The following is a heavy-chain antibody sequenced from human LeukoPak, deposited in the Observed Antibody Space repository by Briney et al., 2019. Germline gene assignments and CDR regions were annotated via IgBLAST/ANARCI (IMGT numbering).Heavy chain of an antibody. V-gene: IGHV3-48*02. CDR3: ARENFGRVVVSLDC. CDR2: LSSSSSTI. Sequence: PGGSLRLSCTASGFSLSSHNMNWVRQAPGKGLEWLSQLSSSSSTIYYADSVKGRFTISRDNAKNSLFLQMNSLRDEDTAVYYCARENFGRVVVSLDCWGQGTLVTVSS. J-gene: IGHJ4*02. CDR1: GFSLSSHN. D-gene: IGHD3-16*02.